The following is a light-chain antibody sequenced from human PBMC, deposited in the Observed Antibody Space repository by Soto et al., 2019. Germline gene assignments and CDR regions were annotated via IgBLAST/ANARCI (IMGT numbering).Light chain of an antibody. CDR3: SSHTTTYTLI. Sequence: QSALTQPASVSGSPGQSIAISCTGSSFDIGAFDYVCWYQQHPGKAPKLVVYDVNDRPSGVSNRFSGSKSGTTASLTISGLQADDEAYYYCSSHTTTYTLIFGGGTKLTVL. CDR1: SFDIGAFDY. V-gene: IGLV2-14*03. J-gene: IGLJ2*01. CDR2: DVN.